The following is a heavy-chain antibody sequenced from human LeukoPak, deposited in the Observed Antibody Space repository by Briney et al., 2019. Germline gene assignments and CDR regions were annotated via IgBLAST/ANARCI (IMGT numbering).Heavy chain of an antibody. Sequence: GESLKISCKGSGYTFASYWIGWVRQMPGKGLEWMGIIYPGDSDTRYSPPFQGQVTISADKSISTAYLQWSSLKASDTAMYYSARQLGTSSNYYYYYMDIWGTGTTVTVSS. CDR2: IYPGDSDT. V-gene: IGHV5-51*01. CDR1: GYTFASYW. D-gene: IGHD6-6*01. J-gene: IGHJ6*03. CDR3: ARQLGTSSNYYYYYMDI.